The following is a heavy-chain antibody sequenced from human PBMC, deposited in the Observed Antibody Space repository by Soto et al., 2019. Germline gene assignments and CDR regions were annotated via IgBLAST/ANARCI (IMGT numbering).Heavy chain of an antibody. CDR1: GGSFSGYY. D-gene: IGHD4-4*01. V-gene: IGHV4-34*01. CDR3: ARGRPHDHSNYYVGYYYYYYMDV. J-gene: IGHJ6*03. Sequence: SETLSLTCAVYGGSFSGYYWSWIRQPPGKGLEWIGEINHSGSTNYNPSLKSRVTISVDTSKNQFSLKLSSVTAADTAVYYCARGRPHDHSNYYVGYYYYYYMDVWGKGTTVTVSS. CDR2: INHSGST.